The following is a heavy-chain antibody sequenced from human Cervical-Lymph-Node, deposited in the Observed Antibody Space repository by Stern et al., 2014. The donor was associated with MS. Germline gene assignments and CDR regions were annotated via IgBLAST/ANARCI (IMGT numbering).Heavy chain of an antibody. V-gene: IGHV1-69*01. CDR1: AGSSTSYA. Sequence: VQLVESGAEEKKPGSSVKVSCKASAGSSTSYAINWVRQAPGQGLEWMGGIIPFFGTTKYAEKFEGRVTMTADESTNTAYMELSSLRPEDSAVYFCARDSSTSHYYYGMDVWGQGTTVTVSS. J-gene: IGHJ6*02. D-gene: IGHD2-2*01. CDR2: IIPFFGTT. CDR3: ARDSSTSHYYYGMDV.